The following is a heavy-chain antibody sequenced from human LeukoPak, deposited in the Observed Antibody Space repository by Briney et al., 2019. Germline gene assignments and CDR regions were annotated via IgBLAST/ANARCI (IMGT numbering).Heavy chain of an antibody. J-gene: IGHJ4*02. D-gene: IGHD2-15*01. Sequence: GGSLRLSCAASGFTFSSYAMSWVRQAPGKGLQWVSAITGGGGSTYYADSVKGRFTISRDSSKNTLYLQMNSLRAEDTAIYYCAKGALGYCSGGSCYPYYWGQGTLVTVSS. CDR1: GFTFSSYA. CDR2: ITGGGGST. CDR3: AKGALGYCSGGSCYPYY. V-gene: IGHV3-23*01.